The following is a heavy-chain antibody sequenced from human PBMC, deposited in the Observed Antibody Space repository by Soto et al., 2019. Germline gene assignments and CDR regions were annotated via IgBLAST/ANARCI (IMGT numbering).Heavy chain of an antibody. Sequence: LSLTCAVSGGSISSGGYSWSWIRQPPGKGLEWIGYIYHSGSTYYNPSPKSRVTISVDRSKNQFSLKLSSVTAADTAVYYCARANYGDNGMDVWGQGTTVTVSS. CDR1: GGSISSGGYS. CDR3: ARANYGDNGMDV. J-gene: IGHJ6*02. V-gene: IGHV4-30-2*01. D-gene: IGHD4-17*01. CDR2: IYHSGST.